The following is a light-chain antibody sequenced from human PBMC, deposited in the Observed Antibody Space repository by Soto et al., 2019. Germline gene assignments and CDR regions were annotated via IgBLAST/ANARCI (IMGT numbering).Light chain of an antibody. V-gene: IGLV2-14*01. J-gene: IGLJ1*01. CDR2: DVS. CDR3: SSYTSSSINYV. CDR1: SSDVGGYHY. Sequence: QSVLTQPASVSGSPGQSITISCTGTSSDVGGYHYVSWYQQHPGKAPKLMIYDVSNRPSGVSNRFSGSKSGNTASLTISGLQAEDEADYYCSSYTSSSINYVFGTGTKVTVL.